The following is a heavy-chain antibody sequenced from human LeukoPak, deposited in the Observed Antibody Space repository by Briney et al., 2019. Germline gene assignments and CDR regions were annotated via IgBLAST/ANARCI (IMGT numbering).Heavy chain of an antibody. J-gene: IGHJ4*02. V-gene: IGHV3-30*03. CDR1: GFTFSSYG. Sequence: GGSLRLSCAASGFTFSSYGMHWVRQAPGKGLEWVAVISSDGSIDYYADSVRGRFTVSRDNSKNTMYLQVNSLRAEDTAVYYCARDARLYKWELLAYWGQGTLVTVPS. CDR3: ARDARLYKWELLAY. CDR2: ISSDGSID. D-gene: IGHD4-23*01.